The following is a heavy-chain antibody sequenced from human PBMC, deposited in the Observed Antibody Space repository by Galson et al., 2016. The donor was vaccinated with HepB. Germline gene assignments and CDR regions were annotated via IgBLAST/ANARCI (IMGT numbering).Heavy chain of an antibody. CDR3: ARAIVVVPSANLFDP. CDR1: GYTFTSYA. Sequence: SVKVSCKASGYTFTSYAMHWLRQAPGQRPEWMGRINGDNGNTKYSQNFQGRVTITRNTSASTAYMELSSLSSEDTAVYYCARAIVVVPSANLFDPWGQGTLVTVSS. V-gene: IGHV1-3*01. J-gene: IGHJ5*02. D-gene: IGHD2-2*01. CDR2: INGDNGNT.